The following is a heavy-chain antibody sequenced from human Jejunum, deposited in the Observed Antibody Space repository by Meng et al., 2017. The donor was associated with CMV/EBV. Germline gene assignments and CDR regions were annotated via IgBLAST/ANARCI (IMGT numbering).Heavy chain of an antibody. Sequence: GSASSFTGYYLHWVRQAPGQGLEWLGWINPNSGATSYAQNFQDRVTMTRDTSISTAYMELSRLRSDDTAVYYCARDSIGDSYFDYWGQGKLVTVSS. J-gene: IGHJ4*02. V-gene: IGHV1-2*02. CDR3: ARDSIGDSYFDY. D-gene: IGHD2-21*02. CDR2: INPNSGAT. CDR1: ASSFTGYY.